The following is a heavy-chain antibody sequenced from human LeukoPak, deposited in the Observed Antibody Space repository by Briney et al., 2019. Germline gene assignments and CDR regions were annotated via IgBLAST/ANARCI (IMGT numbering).Heavy chain of an antibody. D-gene: IGHD4-17*01. CDR3: ARGPDFGDRLDYFDY. CDR2: IKQDASQ. CDR1: GLTFSRHW. V-gene: IGHV3-7*01. Sequence: GGSLRLSCAASGLTFSRHWMGWVRQAPGKGLEWVANIKQDASQYYVDSVRGRLIISRDNAKNSLSLQMNSLRLEDTAVYYCARGPDFGDRLDYFDYWGQGTLVTVSS. J-gene: IGHJ4*02.